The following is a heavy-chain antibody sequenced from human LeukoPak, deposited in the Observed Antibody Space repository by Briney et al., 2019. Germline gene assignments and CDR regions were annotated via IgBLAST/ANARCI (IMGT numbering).Heavy chain of an antibody. J-gene: IGHJ5*02. CDR1: GFTFSSYW. Sequence: GGSLRLSCAASGFTFSSYWMSWVRQAPGKGLEWVANIKQDGSEKYYVDSVKGRFTISRDNAKNSLYLQMNSLRAEDTAVYYCARADDSSGYYPGSWGQGTLVTVSS. D-gene: IGHD3-22*01. V-gene: IGHV3-7*03. CDR2: IKQDGSEK. CDR3: ARADDSSGYYPGS.